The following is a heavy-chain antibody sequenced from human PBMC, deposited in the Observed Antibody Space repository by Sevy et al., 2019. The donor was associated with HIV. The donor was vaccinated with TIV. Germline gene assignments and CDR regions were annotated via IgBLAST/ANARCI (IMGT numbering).Heavy chain of an antibody. D-gene: IGHD3-3*01. Sequence: GGFLRLSCAASGFTFSNAWMSWVRQAPGKGLEWVGRIKSKTDGGTTDYAAPVKGRFTISRDDSKNTLYLQMNSLKTEDTAVYYCTTSQLRFLEWLARPSYGMDVWGQGTTVTVSS. V-gene: IGHV3-15*01. J-gene: IGHJ6*02. CDR1: GFTFSNAW. CDR3: TTSQLRFLEWLARPSYGMDV. CDR2: IKSKTDGGTT.